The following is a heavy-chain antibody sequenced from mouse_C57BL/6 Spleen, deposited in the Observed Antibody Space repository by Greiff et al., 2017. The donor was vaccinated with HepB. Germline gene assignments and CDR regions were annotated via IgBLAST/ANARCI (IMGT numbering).Heavy chain of an antibody. V-gene: IGHV1-81*01. D-gene: IGHD4-1*01. CDR2: IYPRSGNT. CDR3: ARGGTGRNYFDD. Sequence: QVQLQQSGAELARPGASVKLSCKASGYTFTSYGISWVKQRTGQGLEWIGEIYPRSGNTYYNEKFKGKATLTADKSSSTAYMELRSLTSEDSAVYFCARGGTGRNYFDDWGQGTTLTVSS. J-gene: IGHJ2*01. CDR1: GYTFTSYG.